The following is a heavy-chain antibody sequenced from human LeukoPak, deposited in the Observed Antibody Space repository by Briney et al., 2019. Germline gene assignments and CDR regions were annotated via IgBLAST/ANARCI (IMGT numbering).Heavy chain of an antibody. CDR1: GYTFTSYG. J-gene: IGHJ4*02. CDR3: ARRQRGVVWDYFDY. D-gene: IGHD3-10*01. V-gene: IGHV1-18*01. CDR2: ISAYNGNT. Sequence: ASVKVPCKASGYTFTSYGISWVRQAPGQGLEWMGWISAYNGNTNYAQKLQGRVTMTTDTSTSTAYMELRSLRSDDTAVYYCARRQRGVVWDYFDYWGQGTLVTVSS.